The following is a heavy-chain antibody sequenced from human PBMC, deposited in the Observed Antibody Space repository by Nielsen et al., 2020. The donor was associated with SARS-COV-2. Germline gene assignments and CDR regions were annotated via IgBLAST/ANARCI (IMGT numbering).Heavy chain of an antibody. V-gene: IGHV3-30*18. CDR2: ISYDGSNK. Sequence: GESLKISCAASGFTFSSYGMHWVRQAPGKGLEWVAVISYDGSNKYYADSVKGRFTISRDNSKNTLYLQMNSLRAEDTAVYYCAKLGGSSSWHFDYWGQGTLVTVSS. D-gene: IGHD6-13*01. J-gene: IGHJ4*02. CDR3: AKLGGSSSWHFDY. CDR1: GFTFSSYG.